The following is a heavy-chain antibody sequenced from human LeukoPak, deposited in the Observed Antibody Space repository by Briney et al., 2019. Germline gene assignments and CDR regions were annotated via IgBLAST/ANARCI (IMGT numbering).Heavy chain of an antibody. CDR1: GYTFTGYY. Sequence: ASVKVSCKASGYTFTGYYMHWVRQAPGQGLEWMGWINPNSGGTNYAQKFQGRVTMTRDTSISTAYMELRSLRSDDTAVYYCAREGNWNEEGTYDYWGQGTLVTVSS. V-gene: IGHV1-2*02. J-gene: IGHJ4*02. CDR2: INPNSGGT. D-gene: IGHD1-1*01. CDR3: AREGNWNEEGTYDY.